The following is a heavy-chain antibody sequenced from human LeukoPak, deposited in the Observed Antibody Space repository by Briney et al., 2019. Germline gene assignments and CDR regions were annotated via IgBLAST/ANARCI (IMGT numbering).Heavy chain of an antibody. CDR1: QFTFNIYP. J-gene: IGHJ6*02. D-gene: IGHD3-22*01. CDR2: IAYDGTNI. CDR3: AREPYDISGYGMDV. Sequence: PGRSLRLSCAASQFTFNIYPMHWVRQAPGKGLEWVATIAYDGTNIFYADSVRGRFTISRDNSKSALFLEMNSLRGEDTAVYYCAREPYDISGYGMDVWGQGTTVTVSS. V-gene: IGHV3-30-3*01.